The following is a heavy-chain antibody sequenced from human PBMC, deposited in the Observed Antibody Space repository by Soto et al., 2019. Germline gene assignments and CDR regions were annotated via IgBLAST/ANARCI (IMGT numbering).Heavy chain of an antibody. CDR2: IYHSGST. V-gene: IGHV4-38-2*01. CDR3: ARAVGYCSSTSCYTGWFDP. J-gene: IGHJ5*02. CDR1: GYSISSGYY. D-gene: IGHD2-2*02. Sequence: SETLSLTCAVSGYSISSGYYWGWIRQLPGKGLEWIGSIYHSGSTYYNPSLKSRVTISVDTSKNQFSLKLSSVTAADTAVYYCARAVGYCSSTSCYTGWFDPWGQGTLVTSPQ.